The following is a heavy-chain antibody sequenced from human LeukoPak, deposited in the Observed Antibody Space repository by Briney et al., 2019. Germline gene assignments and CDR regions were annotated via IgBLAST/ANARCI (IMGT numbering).Heavy chain of an antibody. CDR3: VSQTYSGSDRYYFDY. V-gene: IGHV3-23*01. J-gene: IGHJ4*02. CDR1: GFTLSFYA. CDR2: INGSGDRT. D-gene: IGHD1-26*01. Sequence: PGGSLRLSCATSGFTLSFYAMSWVRQAPGKRLEWVSIINGSGDRTYYADSVKGRFTVSRDNSETTLYMRMKSLRAEDTAVYYCVSQTYSGSDRYYFDYWGQGTLVTVSS.